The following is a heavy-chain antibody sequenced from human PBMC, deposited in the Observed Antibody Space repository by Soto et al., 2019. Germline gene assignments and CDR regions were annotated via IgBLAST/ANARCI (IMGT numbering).Heavy chain of an antibody. D-gene: IGHD3-22*01. CDR2: IIPILGIA. J-gene: IGHJ4*02. CDR3: ARMVVPTTYFDS. CDR1: GGTFSSYT. Sequence: SVKVSCKASGGTFSSYTISWVRQAPGQGLEWMGRIIPILGIANYAQKFRGRVTMTADKSNNTVYMELTSLTSDDTAVYYCARMVVPTTYFDSWGQGTPVTVSS. V-gene: IGHV1-69*02.